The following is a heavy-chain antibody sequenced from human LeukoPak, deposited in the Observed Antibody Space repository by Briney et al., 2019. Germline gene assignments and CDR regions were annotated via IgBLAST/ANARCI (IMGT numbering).Heavy chain of an antibody. Sequence: PGGSLRLSCAASGFTFSSYAMSWVRQAPGKGLEWVSVITSNSYIFDADSVKGRFTISRDNAKKSLYLQMNSLRAEDTAVYYCARGSMGRTTGPHYDWGRGTLVTVSS. J-gene: IGHJ4*02. D-gene: IGHD1-26*01. V-gene: IGHV3-21*01. CDR2: ITSNSYI. CDR1: GFTFSSYA. CDR3: ARGSMGRTTGPHYD.